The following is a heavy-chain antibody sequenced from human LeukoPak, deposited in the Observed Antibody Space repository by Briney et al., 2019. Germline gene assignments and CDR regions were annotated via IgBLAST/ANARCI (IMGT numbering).Heavy chain of an antibody. CDR2: IYYSGST. Sequence: SETLSLTCTVSGGSISSSSYYWGWIRQPPGKGLEWIGSIYYSGSTYYNPSLKSRATISVDTSKNQFSLKLSSVTAADTAVYYCARSMVYYYGMDVWGQGTTVTVSS. J-gene: IGHJ6*02. CDR3: ARSMVYYYGMDV. D-gene: IGHD3-10*01. V-gene: IGHV4-39*07. CDR1: GGSISSSSYY.